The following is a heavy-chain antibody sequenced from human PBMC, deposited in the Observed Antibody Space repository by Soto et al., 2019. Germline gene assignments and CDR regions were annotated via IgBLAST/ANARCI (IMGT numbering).Heavy chain of an antibody. CDR3: ARVVIVPAGMPPYYNYDMDV. V-gene: IGHV4-59*01. CDR1: GGSISSYY. CDR2: IYYSGST. J-gene: IGHJ6*03. Sequence: SETLSLTCTVSGGSISSYYWSWIRQPPGKGLEWIGYIYYSGSTNYNPSLKSRVTISVDTSKNQFSLKLSSVTAADTAVYYCARVVIVPAGMPPYYNYDMDVWGKGTMVTVSS. D-gene: IGHD2-2*01.